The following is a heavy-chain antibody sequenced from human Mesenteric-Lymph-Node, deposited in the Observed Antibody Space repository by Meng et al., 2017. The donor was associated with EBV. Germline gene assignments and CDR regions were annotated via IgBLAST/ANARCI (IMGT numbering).Heavy chain of an antibody. V-gene: IGHV1-18*01. CDR2: ISAHNAKT. CDR3: ARDVSPTVGDYGSWWLDP. J-gene: IGHJ5*02. D-gene: IGHD4-17*01. Sequence: QVQLVPSGPEVKKPGASVKVSCKASGYIFTSYDIGWLRQAPGQRLEWMGWISAHNAKTDFAQKVQGRVILTRDSSTSTVDMELSSLRPEDTAVYFCARDVSPTVGDYGSWWLDPWGQGTLVTVSS. CDR1: GYIFTSYD.